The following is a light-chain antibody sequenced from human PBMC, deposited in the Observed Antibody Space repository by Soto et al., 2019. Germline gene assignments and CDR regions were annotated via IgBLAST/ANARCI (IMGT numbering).Light chain of an antibody. Sequence: EIVMTQSPATLSVSPGERATLSCRASQSVSSNLAWYQQKPGQAPRLLIYGASTRATGIPARFSGSGSGTEFPLTISSLQSEDFAVYYCQHLGAFGQGTRLEIK. V-gene: IGKV3-15*01. CDR2: GAS. J-gene: IGKJ5*01. CDR3: QHLGA. CDR1: QSVSSN.